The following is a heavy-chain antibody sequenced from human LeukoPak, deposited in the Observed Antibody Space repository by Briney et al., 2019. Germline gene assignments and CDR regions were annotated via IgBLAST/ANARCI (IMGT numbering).Heavy chain of an antibody. V-gene: IGHV3-30*18. CDR3: AKDPHYTVTTSYYFDY. CDR2: ISYDGSNK. D-gene: IGHD4-17*01. Sequence: HTGRSLRLSCAASGFTFSSYGMHWVRQAPGKGLEWVALISYDGSNKYYADSVKGRFTISRDYSKDTLYLQMNSLRAEDAAVYYCAKDPHYTVTTSYYFDYWGQGTLVTVSS. CDR1: GFTFSSYG. J-gene: IGHJ4*02.